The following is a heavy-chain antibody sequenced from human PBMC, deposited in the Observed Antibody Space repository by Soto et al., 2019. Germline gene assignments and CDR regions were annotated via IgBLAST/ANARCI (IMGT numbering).Heavy chain of an antibody. Sequence: SETLSLTCSVSDGSISTRDYYWGWIRQPPGKGLEWIASLSSGLSTYYSPSLKSRVTISVDTSKNQFSLKLSSVTAADTAVYYCARRFPYNWNPTNWFDPWGQGTLVTVSS. D-gene: IGHD1-20*01. CDR2: LSSGLST. CDR3: ARRFPYNWNPTNWFDP. V-gene: IGHV4-39*07. CDR1: DGSISTRDYY. J-gene: IGHJ5*02.